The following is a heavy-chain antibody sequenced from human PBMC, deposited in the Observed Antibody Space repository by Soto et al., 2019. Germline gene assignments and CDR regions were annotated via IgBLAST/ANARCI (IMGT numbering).Heavy chain of an antibody. CDR2: ITSSSSYI. Sequence: EVQLVESGGGLVKPGGSLRLSCAASGFTFSDYSMNWVRQAPGKGLEWVSSITSSSSYIYYADSLKGRFIISRDNAKNSLYLRMNSLRAEDTAVYYCASHPRDNSGYWYYFDYWGQGTLVTVSS. D-gene: IGHD3-22*01. V-gene: IGHV3-21*01. CDR1: GFTFSDYS. CDR3: ASHPRDNSGYWYYFDY. J-gene: IGHJ4*02.